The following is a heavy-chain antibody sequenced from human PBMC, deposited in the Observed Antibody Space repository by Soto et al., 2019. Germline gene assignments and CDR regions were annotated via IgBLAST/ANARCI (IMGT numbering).Heavy chain of an antibody. CDR2: IRSKANSYAT. CDR1: GFTFSGSA. Sequence: PGGSLRLSCAASGFTFSGSAMHWVRQASGKGLEWVGRIRSKANSYATAYAASVKGRFTISRDDSKNTAYLQMNSLKTEDTAVYYCTRLPRSITFGGTNDAFDIWGQGTMVTVSS. V-gene: IGHV3-73*01. D-gene: IGHD3-16*01. J-gene: IGHJ3*02. CDR3: TRLPRSITFGGTNDAFDI.